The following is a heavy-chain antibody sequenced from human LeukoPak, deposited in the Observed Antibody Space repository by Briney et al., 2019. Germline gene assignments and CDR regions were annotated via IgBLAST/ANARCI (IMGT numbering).Heavy chain of an antibody. CDR1: GLTFNNYA. J-gene: IGHJ4*02. CDR3: AKDRSRGYTYGSVFDY. Sequence: GGSLRLSCAVSGLTFNNYAMSWVRQAPGKGLEWVSAISGSGGSTYYADSVKGRFTISRDNSKNTLYLQMNSLRAEDTAVYYCAKDRSRGYTYGSVFDYWGQGTLVTVSS. V-gene: IGHV3-23*01. D-gene: IGHD5-18*01. CDR2: ISGSGGST.